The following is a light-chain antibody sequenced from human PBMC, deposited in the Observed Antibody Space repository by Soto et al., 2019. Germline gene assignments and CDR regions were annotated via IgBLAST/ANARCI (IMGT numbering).Light chain of an antibody. CDR2: SNN. CDR1: SSNIGSNT. J-gene: IGLJ2*01. CDR3: AAGDDSRTGVV. Sequence: QSVLTQPPSASATPGQRVPISCSGGSSNIGSNTVNWYQQLPGTAPKLLIHSNNQRPSGVPDRFSVSKSGTSASLAISGLQSEDEADYYCAAGDDSRTGVVFGGGTKLTVL. V-gene: IGLV1-44*01.